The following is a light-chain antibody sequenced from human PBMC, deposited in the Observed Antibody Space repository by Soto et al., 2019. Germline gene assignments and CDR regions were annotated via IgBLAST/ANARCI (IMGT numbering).Light chain of an antibody. CDR3: SSYASSSVV. Sequence: QPASVSGSPGQWITISCTGTSSDVGGYNYVSWYQQHPGKAPKLMIYDVSNRPSGVSNRFSGSKSGNTASLTISGLQAEDEADYYCSSYASSSVVFGGGTKLTVL. V-gene: IGLV2-14*03. CDR2: DVS. J-gene: IGLJ2*01. CDR1: SSDVGGYNY.